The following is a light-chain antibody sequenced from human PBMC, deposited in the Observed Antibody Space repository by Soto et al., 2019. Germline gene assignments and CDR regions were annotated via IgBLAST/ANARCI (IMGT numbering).Light chain of an antibody. CDR1: NSNIGSNT. CDR3: AAWDGSLNGWV. CDR2: NND. Sequence: QSVLTQAPSASGTPGQRVTISCSGSNSNIGSNTVSWYQQVPGTAPKVLIYNNDQRPSGVPDRLSGSKSGTSASLAIGGLQSEDEADYYCAAWDGSLNGWVFGGGTKLTV. J-gene: IGLJ3*02. V-gene: IGLV1-44*01.